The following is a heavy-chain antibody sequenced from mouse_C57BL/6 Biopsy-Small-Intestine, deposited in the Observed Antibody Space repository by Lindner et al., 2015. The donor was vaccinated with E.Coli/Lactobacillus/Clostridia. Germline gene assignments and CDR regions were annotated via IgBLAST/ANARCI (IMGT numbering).Heavy chain of an antibody. D-gene: IGHD2-1*01. Sequence: QLQESDRRLVKPGASVKISCKASGYSFTDYNMNWVKQSNGKSLEWIGVINPNYGNTIYNQNFKGKATLTVDQSSSTAYIQLHSLTSEDSAVYYCARNGNYFDFWGQGTTLTVSP. CDR1: GYSFTDYN. CDR3: ARNGNYFDF. CDR2: INPNYGNT. V-gene: IGHV1-39*01. J-gene: IGHJ2*01.